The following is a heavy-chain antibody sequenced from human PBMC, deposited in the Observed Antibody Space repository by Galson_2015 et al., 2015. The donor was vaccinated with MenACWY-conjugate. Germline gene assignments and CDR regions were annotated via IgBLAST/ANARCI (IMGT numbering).Heavy chain of an antibody. CDR3: ARDGDDILVEVAANWFDP. V-gene: IGHV3-7*03. D-gene: IGHD2-15*01. CDR1: GFTFSSYW. CDR2: IKQDGSEK. Sequence: SLRLSCAASGFTFSSYWMSWVRQAPGKGLEWVANIKQDGSEKYYVDSVKGRFTISRGNAKNSLYLQMNSLRAEDTAVYYCARDGDDILVEVAANWFDPWGQGTLVTVSS. J-gene: IGHJ5*02.